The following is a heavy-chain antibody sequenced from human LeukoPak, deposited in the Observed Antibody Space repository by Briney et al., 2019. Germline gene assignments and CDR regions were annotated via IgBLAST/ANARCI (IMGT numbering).Heavy chain of an antibody. J-gene: IGHJ6*03. D-gene: IGHD3-10*01. CDR2: ISSSGSTI. V-gene: IGHV3-11*01. CDR1: GFTFSDYY. CDR3: ARRTLWFGELHYYYYMDV. Sequence: GGSLRLSCAASGFTFSDYYMSWIRQAPGKGLEWVSYISSSGSTIYYADSVKGRFTISRDNAKNSLYLQMNSLRAEDTAVYYCARRTLWFGELHYYYYMDVWGKGTTVTISS.